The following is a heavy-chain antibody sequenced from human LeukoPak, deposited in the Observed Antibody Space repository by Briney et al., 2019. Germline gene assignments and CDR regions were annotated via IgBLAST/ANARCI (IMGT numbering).Heavy chain of an antibody. J-gene: IGHJ4*02. CDR3: ARVKYYDSSGYYLDY. CDR1: GFTFSSYA. D-gene: IGHD3-22*01. Sequence: GSLRLSCAASGFTFSSYALSWIRQHPGKGLEWIGYIYYSGSTNYNPSLKSRVTISVDTSKNQFSLKLSSVTAADTAVYYCARVKYYDSSGYYLDYWGQGTLVTVSS. V-gene: IGHV4-59*01. CDR2: IYYSGST.